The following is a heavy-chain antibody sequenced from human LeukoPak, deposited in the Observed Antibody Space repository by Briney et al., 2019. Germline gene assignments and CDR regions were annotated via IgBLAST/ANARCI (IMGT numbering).Heavy chain of an antibody. CDR3: ASGYSGYVVIG. Sequence: SETLSLTCAVYGGSFSGYYWSWIRQPPGKGLEWIGSIYYSGSTNYNPSLKSRVTISVDTSKNQFSLKLSSVTAADTAVYYCASGYSGYVVIGWGQGTLVTVSS. J-gene: IGHJ4*02. V-gene: IGHV4-34*01. CDR2: IYYSGST. CDR1: GGSFSGYY. D-gene: IGHD5-12*01.